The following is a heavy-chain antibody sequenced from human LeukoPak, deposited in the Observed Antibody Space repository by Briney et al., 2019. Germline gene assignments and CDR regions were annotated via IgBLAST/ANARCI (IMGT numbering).Heavy chain of an antibody. CDR2: IYWDDDK. D-gene: IGHD3-16*02. J-gene: IGHJ4*02. Sequence: SGPTLVKPTQTLTLTCTFSGFSLSTSGVGVGWIXXPPGKALEWLALIYWDDDKRYSPSLKSRLTITKDTSKNQVVLTMTNMDPVDTATYYCAHSGGHYDYVWGSYRYISYFDYWGQGTLVTVSS. CDR3: AHSGGHYDYVWGSYRYISYFDY. CDR1: GFSLSTSGVG. V-gene: IGHV2-5*02.